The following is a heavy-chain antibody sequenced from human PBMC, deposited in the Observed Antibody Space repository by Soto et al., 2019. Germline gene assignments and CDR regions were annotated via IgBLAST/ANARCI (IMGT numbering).Heavy chain of an antibody. J-gene: IGHJ4*02. V-gene: IGHV1-18*01. CDR1: GYTFTSYG. Sequence: ASVKVSCKASGYTFTSYGISWVRQAPGQGLEWMGWISAYNGNTNYAQKLQGRVTMTADTSTSTAYMELRSLRSDDTAVYYCAGDQGTYSSSWYFDYWGQGTLVTVSS. D-gene: IGHD6-13*01. CDR3: AGDQGTYSSSWYFDY. CDR2: ISAYNGNT.